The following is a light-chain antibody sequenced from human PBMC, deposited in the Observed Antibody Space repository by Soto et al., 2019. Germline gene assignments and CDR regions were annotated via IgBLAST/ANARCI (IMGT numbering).Light chain of an antibody. V-gene: IGKV3-11*01. Sequence: EVVLTQSPATLSLSPGARATLSCRASQSVNSYLAWYQQKPGQAPRLLIYDAFNRATGIPARFSGSGSGTDFTLTISSLEPEDCAVYYCQERTLWYTFGPGTKLEIK. J-gene: IGKJ2*01. CDR1: QSVNSY. CDR2: DAF. CDR3: QERTLWYT.